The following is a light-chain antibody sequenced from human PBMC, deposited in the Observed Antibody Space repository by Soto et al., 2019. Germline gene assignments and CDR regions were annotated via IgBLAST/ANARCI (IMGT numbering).Light chain of an antibody. Sequence: EIVLTQSPATLSLSPGERATLSCRASQSVSSYLAWYQQKAGQGPRLLIYGTSTRATGIPDRFRGSGSGTDFTLTISGLETEDFAVYHCQQYGTSPWTFGQGTKVDIK. CDR2: GTS. J-gene: IGKJ1*01. V-gene: IGKV3-20*01. CDR3: QQYGTSPWT. CDR1: QSVSSY.